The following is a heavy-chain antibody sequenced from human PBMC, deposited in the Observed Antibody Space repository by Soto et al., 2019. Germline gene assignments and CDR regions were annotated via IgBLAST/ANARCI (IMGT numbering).Heavy chain of an antibody. V-gene: IGHV3-48*01. D-gene: IGHD3-22*01. J-gene: IGHJ4*02. CDR2: ISSSSSTI. CDR1: GFTFSSYS. Sequence: GGSLRLSCAASGFTFSSYSMNWVRQAPGKGLEWVSYISSSSSTIYYADSVKGRFTISRDNAKNSLYLQMNSLRAEDTAVYYCAREPIYYYDSSGYFDYWGQGTLVTVSS. CDR3: AREPIYYYDSSGYFDY.